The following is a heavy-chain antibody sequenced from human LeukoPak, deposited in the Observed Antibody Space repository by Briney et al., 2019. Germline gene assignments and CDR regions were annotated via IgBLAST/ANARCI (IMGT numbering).Heavy chain of an antibody. CDR1: GFTFSIYA. J-gene: IGHJ6*03. Sequence: PGGSLRLSCTASGFTFSIYAMSWVRQAPGKGLEWVSSISSSGDGTYYADSVKGRFTISRDNSKNTLYLQMNSLRAEDTAAYYCAKDVRHCRSISCHFYYYMDVWAKGTTVTVS. V-gene: IGHV3-23*01. CDR2: ISSSGDGT. CDR3: AKDVRHCRSISCHFYYYMDV. D-gene: IGHD2-2*01.